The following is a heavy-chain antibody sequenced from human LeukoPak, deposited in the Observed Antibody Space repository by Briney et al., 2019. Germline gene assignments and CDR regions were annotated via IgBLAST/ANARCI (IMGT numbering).Heavy chain of an antibody. Sequence: SCKASGGTFSSYAISWVRQAPGKGLEWVANIKQDGSEKYYVDSVKGRFTISRDNAKNSLYLQMNSLRAEDTAVYYCARETTATIRGMDVWGQGTTVTVSS. V-gene: IGHV3-7*01. CDR2: IKQDGSEK. D-gene: IGHD4-17*01. CDR1: GGTFSSYA. J-gene: IGHJ6*02. CDR3: ARETTATIRGMDV.